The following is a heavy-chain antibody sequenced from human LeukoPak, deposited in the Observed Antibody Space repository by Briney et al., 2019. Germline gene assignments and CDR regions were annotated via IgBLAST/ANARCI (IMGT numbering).Heavy chain of an antibody. V-gene: IGHV3-30*03. Sequence: GGSLRLSCEASGFSMSVYWMSWVRQAPGKGLEWVAVISYDGSNKYYADSVKGRFTISRDNSKNTLYLQMNSLRAEDTAVYYCARGLGDYVGGMDVWGQGTTVTVSS. CDR2: ISYDGSNK. CDR3: ARGLGDYVGGMDV. CDR1: GFSMSVYW. J-gene: IGHJ6*02. D-gene: IGHD4-17*01.